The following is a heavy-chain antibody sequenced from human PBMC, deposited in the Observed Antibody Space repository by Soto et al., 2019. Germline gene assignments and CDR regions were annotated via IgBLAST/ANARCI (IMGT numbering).Heavy chain of an antibody. Sequence: SETLSLTCTVSGGSISSYYLSWIRQPPGKGLEWIGYIYYSGSTNYNPSLKSRVTISVDTSKNQFSLKLSSVTAADTAVYYCARGGLLKRITIFGGFDPWGQGTLVTVSS. CDR3: ARGGLLKRITIFGGFDP. CDR2: IYYSGST. V-gene: IGHV4-59*01. D-gene: IGHD3-3*01. CDR1: GGSISSYY. J-gene: IGHJ5*02.